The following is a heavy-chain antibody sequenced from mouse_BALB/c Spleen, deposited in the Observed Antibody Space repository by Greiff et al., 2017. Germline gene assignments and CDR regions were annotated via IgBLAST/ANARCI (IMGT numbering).Heavy chain of an antibody. CDR3: ARDRGDGGYAMDY. CDR2: INSNGGST. J-gene: IGHJ4*01. CDR1: GFTFSSYG. D-gene: IGHD3-1*01. Sequence: EVKLVESGGDLVKPGGSLKLSCAASGFTFSSYGMSWVRQTPDKRLELVATINSNGGSTYYPDSVKGRFTISRDNAKNTLYLQMSSLKSEDTAMYYCARDRGDGGYAMDYWGQGTSVTVSS. V-gene: IGHV5-6-3*01.